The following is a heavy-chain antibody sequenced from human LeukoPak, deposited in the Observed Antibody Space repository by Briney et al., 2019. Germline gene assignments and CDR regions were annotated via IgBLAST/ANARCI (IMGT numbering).Heavy chain of an antibody. Sequence: ASVKVSCKASGYTFTTYDINWVRQATGQGLEWMGWMNPNSGNTGYAQKFQGRVTMTRNTSISTAYMELRSLRSEDTAVYYCARGPNKSDGGNSGNAWFDPWGQGTLVTVSS. J-gene: IGHJ5*02. D-gene: IGHD4-23*01. CDR3: ARGPNKSDGGNSGNAWFDP. V-gene: IGHV1-8*01. CDR2: MNPNSGNT. CDR1: GYTFTTYD.